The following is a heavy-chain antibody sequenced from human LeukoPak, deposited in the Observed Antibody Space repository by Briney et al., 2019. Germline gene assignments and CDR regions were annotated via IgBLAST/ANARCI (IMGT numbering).Heavy chain of an antibody. V-gene: IGHV4-34*01. CDR3: ARGVAARVFDY. CDR1: GGSFSGYY. J-gene: IGHJ4*02. Sequence: PETLSLTCAVYGGSFSGYYWSWIRQPPGKGLEWIGEINHSGSTNYNPSLKSRVTISVDTSKNQFSLKLSSVTAADTAVYYCARGVAARVFDYWGQGTLVTVSS. CDR2: INHSGST. D-gene: IGHD6-6*01.